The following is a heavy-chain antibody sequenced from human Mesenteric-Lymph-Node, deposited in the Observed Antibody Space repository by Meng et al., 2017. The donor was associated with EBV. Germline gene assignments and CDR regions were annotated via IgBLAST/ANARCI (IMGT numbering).Heavy chain of an antibody. J-gene: IGHJ5*02. V-gene: IGHV4-4*02. D-gene: IGHD3-22*01. CDR3: ARVDYYDSSSLFDP. CDR2: IYHSGST. Sequence: QEQLRASGLGLVRRAGTLAPTCAVSGGSSSRTNWWSWVRQPPGTGLEWIGEIYHSGSTNYNPSLKSRVTISLDKSKNQFSLKLSSVTAADTAVYYCARVDYYDSSSLFDPWGQGTLVTVSS. CDR1: GGSSSRTNW.